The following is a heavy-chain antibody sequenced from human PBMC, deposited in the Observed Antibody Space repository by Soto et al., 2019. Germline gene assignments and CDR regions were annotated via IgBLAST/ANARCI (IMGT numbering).Heavy chain of an antibody. D-gene: IGHD6-13*01. J-gene: IGHJ3*02. CDR2: INPSGGST. Sequence: QVQLVQSGAEVKKPGASVKVSCKASGYTFTSYYMHWVRQAPGQGLEWMGIINPSGGSTSYAQKFQGRVTMTRDTSTCTVYIELSSLRSEDTAVYYCASSSPGSRTRMDIWGQGTMVNVSS. V-gene: IGHV1-46*03. CDR1: GYTFTSYY. CDR3: ASSSPGSRTRMDI.